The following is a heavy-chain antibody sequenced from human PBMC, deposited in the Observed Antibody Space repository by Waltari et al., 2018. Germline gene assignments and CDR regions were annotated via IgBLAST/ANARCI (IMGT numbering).Heavy chain of an antibody. CDR1: GYTFTSYD. Sequence: QVQLVQSGAEVKTPGASVKVSCKASGYTFTSYDINWGRRATGQGIEWMGWMNPNTGNTGNAQKFQGRVTMTRNTSISTAYMELSSLRSEDTAVYYCARGDTIFGIDYWGQGTLVTVSS. J-gene: IGHJ4*02. V-gene: IGHV1-8*01. CDR3: ARGDTIFGIDY. D-gene: IGHD3-3*01. CDR2: MNPNTGNT.